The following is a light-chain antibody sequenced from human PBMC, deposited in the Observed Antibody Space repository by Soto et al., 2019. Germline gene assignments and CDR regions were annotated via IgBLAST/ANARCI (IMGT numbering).Light chain of an antibody. CDR1: SGHSSYA. V-gene: IGLV4-69*01. CDR3: QTWGTGSVV. Sequence: QSVLTQSPSASASLGPSVKLTCTLSSGHSSYAIAWHQQQPEKGPRYLMNLNSDGSHSKGDGIPDRFSGSSSGAERYLTISSLQSEDEADYYCQTWGTGSVVFGGGTKLTVL. CDR2: LNSDGSH. J-gene: IGLJ2*01.